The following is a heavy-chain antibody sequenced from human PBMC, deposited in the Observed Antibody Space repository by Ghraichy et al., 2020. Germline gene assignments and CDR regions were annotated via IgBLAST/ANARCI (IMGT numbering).Heavy chain of an antibody. CDR1: GFTFSSYA. J-gene: IGHJ4*02. V-gene: IGHV3-23*01. D-gene: IGHD6-13*01. CDR3: AKRIAAAGSRGYYFDY. CDR2: IRGSGGST. Sequence: GGSLKLSCAASGFTFSSYAMSWVRQAPGKGLEWVSGIRGSGGSTYYADSVKGRFTISRDNSKNTLYLQMNSLRAEDTAVYYCAKRIAAAGSRGYYFDYWGQGTLVTVSS.